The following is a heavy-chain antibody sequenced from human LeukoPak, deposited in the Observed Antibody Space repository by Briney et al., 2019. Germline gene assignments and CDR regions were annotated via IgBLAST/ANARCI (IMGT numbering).Heavy chain of an antibody. J-gene: IGHJ4*02. CDR3: AKWIQLWVFDY. Sequence: SETLSLTCTVSGGSISSYYWSWIRQPPGKGLEWIGSIYHSGSTYYNPSLKSRVTISVDTSKNQFSLKLSSVTAADTAVYYCAKWIQLWVFDYWGQGTLVTVSS. CDR1: GGSISSYY. V-gene: IGHV4-59*04. D-gene: IGHD5-18*01. CDR2: IYHSGST.